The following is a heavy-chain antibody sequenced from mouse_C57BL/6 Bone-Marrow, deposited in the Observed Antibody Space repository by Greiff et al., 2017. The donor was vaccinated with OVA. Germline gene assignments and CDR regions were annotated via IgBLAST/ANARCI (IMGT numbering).Heavy chain of an antibody. D-gene: IGHD3-2*02. CDR2: ISYSGST. CDR1: GYSITSGYD. CDR3: ARDSSGYFDY. J-gene: IGHJ2*01. V-gene: IGHV3-1*01. Sequence: EVQLQQSGPGMVKPSQSLSLTCTVTGYSITSGYDWHWIRHFPGNKLEWMGYISYSGSTNYNPSLKSRISITHDTSKNHFFLKLNSVTTEDTATYYCARDSSGYFDYWGQGTTLTVSS.